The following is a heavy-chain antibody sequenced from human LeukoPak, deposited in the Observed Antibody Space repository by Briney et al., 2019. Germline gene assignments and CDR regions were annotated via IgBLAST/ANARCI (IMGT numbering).Heavy chain of an antibody. D-gene: IGHD5-12*01. CDR2: IIPIFGTA. Sequence: SVKVSCKASGGTLSSYAISWVRQAPGQGLEWMGGIIPIFGTANYAQKFQGRVTITADESTSTAYMELSSLRSEDTAVYYCAFAGGYDAWYYFDYWGQETLVTVSS. V-gene: IGHV1-69*13. CDR3: AFAGGYDAWYYFDY. CDR1: GGTLSSYA. J-gene: IGHJ4*02.